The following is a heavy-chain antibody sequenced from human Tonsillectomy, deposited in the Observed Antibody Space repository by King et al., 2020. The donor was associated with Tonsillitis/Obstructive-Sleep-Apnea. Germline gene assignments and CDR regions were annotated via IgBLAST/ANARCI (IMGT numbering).Heavy chain of an antibody. CDR3: AHTYYYDSSGS. D-gene: IGHD3-22*01. CDR1: GGSFSGYY. V-gene: IGHV4-34*01. CDR2: INHSGST. Sequence: VQLQQWGAGPLKPSETLSLNCAVYGGSFSGYYWNWIRQPPGKGLEWIGEINHSGSTNYKPSLKSRVTISVDTSKNQFSLKLSSVTAADTAVYYCAHTYYYDSSGSWGQGTLVTVSS. J-gene: IGHJ5*02.